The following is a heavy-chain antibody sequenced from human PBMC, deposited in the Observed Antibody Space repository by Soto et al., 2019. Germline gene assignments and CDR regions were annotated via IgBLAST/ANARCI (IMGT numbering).Heavy chain of an antibody. CDR2: IYDIGST. V-gene: IGHV4-4*08. D-gene: IGHD5-18*01. CDR3: VCIFSGGYSYGFYYFCRDV. CDR1: GGSIRSYY. J-gene: IGHJ6*02. Sequence: SETLSLTCTVSGGSIRSYYWSWIRQPPGKGLEWVGYIYDIGSTYYIPSLKSRVTISVDTSKNQGSLRLSSVTAADTAMYFCVCIFSGGYSYGFYYFCRDVWGQGTTVTGSS.